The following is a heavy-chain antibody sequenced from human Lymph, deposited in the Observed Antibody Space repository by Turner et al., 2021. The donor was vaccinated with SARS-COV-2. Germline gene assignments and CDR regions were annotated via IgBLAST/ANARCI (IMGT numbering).Heavy chain of an antibody. CDR3: TRQTVNNWVDP. V-gene: IGHV4-59*01. Sequence: QVQLQESGPRLVTPLETLSLTCTVSGGSMNNNYWSWIRQPPGRRLEWISIIFYRGNTNYNPSLKSRVTISVDTSENQFSLKLTSVTAADTARYYCTRQTVNNWVDPWGQGTLVTVSS. CDR1: GGSMNNNY. D-gene: IGHD2-21*02. CDR2: IFYRGNT. J-gene: IGHJ5*02.